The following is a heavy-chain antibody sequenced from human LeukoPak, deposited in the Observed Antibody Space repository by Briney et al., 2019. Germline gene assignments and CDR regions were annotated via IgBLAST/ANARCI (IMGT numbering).Heavy chain of an antibody. J-gene: IGHJ5*02. CDR3: ARCMGSGGSCYGRFDP. D-gene: IGHD2-15*01. V-gene: IGHV4-34*01. CDR2: IYHSGST. Sequence: PSETLSLTCAVYGGSFSGYYWSWIRQPPGKGLEWIGEIYHSGSTNYNPSLKSRVTISVDKSKNQFSLKLSSVTAADTAVYYCARCMGSGGSCYGRFDPWGQGTLVTVSS. CDR1: GGSFSGYY.